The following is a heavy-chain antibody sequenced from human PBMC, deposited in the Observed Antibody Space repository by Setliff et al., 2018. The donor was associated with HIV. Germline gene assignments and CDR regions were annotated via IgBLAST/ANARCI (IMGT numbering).Heavy chain of an antibody. V-gene: IGHV4-59*08. CDR3: ARIMHYDDSFCVLWRENYFDS. CDR2: LYYSGST. D-gene: IGHD3-22*01. CDR1: GGSLSEYC. J-gene: IGHJ4*01. Sequence: ETLSLTCAVSGGSLSEYCWSWIRQRPGKGLEWIGYLYYSGSTNYNASLKSRLTMSIDTSTSQFSLKLSSVTAADTAVFYCARIMHYDDSFCVLWRENYFDSWGRGTLVTVSS.